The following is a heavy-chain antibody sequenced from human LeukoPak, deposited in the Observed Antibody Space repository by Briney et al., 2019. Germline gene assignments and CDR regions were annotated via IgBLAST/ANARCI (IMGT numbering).Heavy chain of an antibody. V-gene: IGHV1-69*04. CDR1: GGTFSSYA. CDR2: IIPIFGIA. D-gene: IGHD3-22*01. CDR3: ASTDSSGYYKERFDY. Sequence: SVKVSCKASGGTFSSYAISWVRQAPGQGLERMGRIIPIFGIANYAQKFQGRVTITADKSTSTAYMELSSLRSEDTAVYYCASTDSSGYYKERFDYWGQGTLVTVSS. J-gene: IGHJ4*02.